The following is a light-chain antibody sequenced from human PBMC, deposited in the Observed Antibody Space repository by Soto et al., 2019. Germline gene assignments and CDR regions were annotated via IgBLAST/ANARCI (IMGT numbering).Light chain of an antibody. Sequence: DIVLTQSPGTLSLSPGERATLSCRASQSVSSSYVAWYVQSPGQAPRLLXXDAXSRATAILERFSGSGSGRDFTLTLSRLEPAEFVADYCRQYGSSSILTFGQGTKVEI. V-gene: IGKV3-20*01. J-gene: IGKJ1*01. CDR2: DAX. CDR3: RQYGSSSILT. CDR1: QSVSSSY.